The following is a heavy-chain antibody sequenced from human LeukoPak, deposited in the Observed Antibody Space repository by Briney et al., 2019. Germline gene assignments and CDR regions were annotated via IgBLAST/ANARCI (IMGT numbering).Heavy chain of an antibody. Sequence: ETLSLTCAVSGASISSSTYSWGWIRQPPGKGLEWIGSIYYSGSTYYNPSLKSRVTISVDTSNNQFFLKLSSVTAADTAVYYCARATGNTDYWGQGTLVTVSS. CDR1: GASISSSTYS. CDR2: IYYSGST. V-gene: IGHV4-39*01. CDR3: ARATGNTDY. D-gene: IGHD1-26*01. J-gene: IGHJ4*02.